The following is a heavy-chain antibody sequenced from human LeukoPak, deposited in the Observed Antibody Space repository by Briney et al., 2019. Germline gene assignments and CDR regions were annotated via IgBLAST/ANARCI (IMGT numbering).Heavy chain of an antibody. D-gene: IGHD6-19*01. CDR2: IYHTGST. J-gene: IGHJ6*03. CDR3: AREAVAGQYYMDV. Sequence: SGTLSLTCAVSGDSISSITWWSWVRQPPGKRLEWIGEIYHTGSTNYNPSLKSRVTMSVDKSKNQFSLNLSSVTAADTAVYYCAREAVAGQYYMDVWGKGTTVTVSS. V-gene: IGHV4-4*02. CDR1: GDSISSITW.